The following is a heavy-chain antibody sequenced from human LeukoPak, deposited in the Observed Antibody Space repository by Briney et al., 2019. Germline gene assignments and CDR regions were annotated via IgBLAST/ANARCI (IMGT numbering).Heavy chain of an antibody. CDR1: GYTFTSYY. V-gene: IGHV1-69*13. CDR2: IIPIFGTA. CDR3: ARDSSRGYSGYESDY. J-gene: IGHJ4*02. D-gene: IGHD5-12*01. Sequence: GASVKVSCKASGYTFTSYYMHWVRQAPGQGLEWMGGIIPIFGTANYAQKFQGRVTITADESTSTAYMELSSLRSEDTAVYYCARDSSRGYSGYESDYWGQGTLVTVSS.